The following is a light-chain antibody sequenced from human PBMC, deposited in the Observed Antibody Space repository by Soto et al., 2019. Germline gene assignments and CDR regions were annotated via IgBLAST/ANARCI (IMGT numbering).Light chain of an antibody. J-gene: IGKJ4*01. Sequence: EIVLTQSPATLSLSPGEGATLSCRASQSVSSDLAWFQQKPGQAPRLLIYDASNRATGIPARFSGSGSGTDFTLTISSLEPEDFAVYYCQQRANWLTFGGGTKVEIK. CDR2: DAS. CDR1: QSVSSD. CDR3: QQRANWLT. V-gene: IGKV3-11*01.